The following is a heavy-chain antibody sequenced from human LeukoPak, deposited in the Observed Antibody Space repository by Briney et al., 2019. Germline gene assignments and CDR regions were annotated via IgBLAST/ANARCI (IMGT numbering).Heavy chain of an antibody. CDR1: GLTFSSYA. D-gene: IGHD5-18*01. Sequence: PGRSLRLSCAASGLTFSSYAMHWVRQAPGKGLEWVAVISYDGSNKYYADSVKGRFTISRDNSKNTLYLQMNSLRAEDTAVYYCASGVIQQWDGAFDIWGQGTMVTVSS. CDR2: ISYDGSNK. CDR3: ASGVIQQWDGAFDI. J-gene: IGHJ3*02. V-gene: IGHV3-30-3*01.